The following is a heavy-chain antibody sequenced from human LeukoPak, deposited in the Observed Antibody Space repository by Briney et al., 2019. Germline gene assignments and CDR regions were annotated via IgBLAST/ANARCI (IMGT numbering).Heavy chain of an antibody. D-gene: IGHD3-22*01. Sequence: GGSLRLSCAASGFTFCSYGMHWVRQAPGKGLEWVAVISYDGSNKYYADSVKGRFTISRDNSKNTLYLQMNSLRAEDTAVYYCAKDYDYYDSSGYPAMHYWGQGTLVTVSS. CDR1: GFTFCSYG. CDR2: ISYDGSNK. V-gene: IGHV3-30*18. CDR3: AKDYDYYDSSGYPAMHY. J-gene: IGHJ4*02.